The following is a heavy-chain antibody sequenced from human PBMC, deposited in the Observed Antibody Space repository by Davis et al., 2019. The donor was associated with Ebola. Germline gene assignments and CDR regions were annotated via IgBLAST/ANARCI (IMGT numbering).Heavy chain of an antibody. CDR2: ISYSGST. J-gene: IGHJ5*02. V-gene: IGHV4-59*06. Sequence: PSETLSLTCTVSNNSISSYYWTWIRQSPGKGLEWIGYISYSGSTYYNPSLKSRFSISLDTSKNHLSLKMTSVTAADTAVYYCAREVAAAGTVRFDPWGQGTLVTVSS. CDR3: AREVAAAGTVRFDP. CDR1: NNSISSYY. D-gene: IGHD6-13*01.